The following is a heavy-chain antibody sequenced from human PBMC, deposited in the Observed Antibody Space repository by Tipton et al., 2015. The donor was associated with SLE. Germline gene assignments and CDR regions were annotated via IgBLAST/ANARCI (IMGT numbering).Heavy chain of an antibody. CDR3: ARAGYDATGYFMNYFDY. J-gene: IGHJ4*02. D-gene: IGHD3-22*01. V-gene: IGHV4-30-2*01. CDR1: GGSISGGGYS. Sequence: TLSLTCTVSGGSISGGGYSWNWIRQPPGKGLEWIGYIYHSGTTYYNPSLKSRVTLSVDKSKNQFSLKLSSVTTADTAVYYCARAGYDATGYFMNYFDYWGQGALVTVSS. CDR2: IYHSGTT.